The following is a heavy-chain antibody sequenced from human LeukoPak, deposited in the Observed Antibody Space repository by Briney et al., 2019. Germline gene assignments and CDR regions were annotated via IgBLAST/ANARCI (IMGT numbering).Heavy chain of an antibody. D-gene: IGHD1-26*01. CDR1: GYTFTSNY. CDR3: ARGSWEKGLDY. J-gene: IGHJ4*02. Sequence: ASVKVSCKAFGYTFTSNYMHWVRQAPGQGPEWMGVISPSGGSTTYAQKFQGRVTLTRDMSTSTDYLELSSLRSEDTAVYYCARGSWEKGLDYWGQGTLVTVSS. V-gene: IGHV1-46*01. CDR2: ISPSGGST.